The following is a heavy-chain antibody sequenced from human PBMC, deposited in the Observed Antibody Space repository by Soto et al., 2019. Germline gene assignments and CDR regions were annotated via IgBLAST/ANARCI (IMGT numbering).Heavy chain of an antibody. Sequence: QVQLQESGPGLVKPSQTLSLTCTVSGGSISSGGYYWSWIRRHPGKGLEWIGYIYYSGSTYYNPSLERRVTISVDTSKNQFSLKLTSVTAADTAVYYCARVPFGSNGVTYFDYWGQGTLVTVSS. J-gene: IGHJ4*02. CDR1: GGSISSGGYY. V-gene: IGHV4-31*03. D-gene: IGHD1-26*01. CDR2: IYYSGST. CDR3: ARVPFGSNGVTYFDY.